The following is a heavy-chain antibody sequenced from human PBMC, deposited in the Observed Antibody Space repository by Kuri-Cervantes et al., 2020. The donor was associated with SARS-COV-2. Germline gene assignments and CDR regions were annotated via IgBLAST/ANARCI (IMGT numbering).Heavy chain of an antibody. CDR2: IYESGDT. CDR3: ARREGMVPTITRPKYKNSFDY. Sequence: SETLSLTCTVSGDSISSSTYYWGWIRQSPEKGLEWIGSIYESGDTYYSSSLKSRLSLSVDTSKNQFSLTLTSVTAADTAIYYCARREGMVPTITRPKYKNSFDYWGQGTLVTVSS. J-gene: IGHJ4*02. D-gene: IGHD5-12*01. V-gene: IGHV4-39*01. CDR1: GDSISSSTYY.